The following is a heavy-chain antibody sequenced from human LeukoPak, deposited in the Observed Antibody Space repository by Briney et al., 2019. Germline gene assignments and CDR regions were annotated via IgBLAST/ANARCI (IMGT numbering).Heavy chain of an antibody. J-gene: IGHJ4*02. Sequence: GASVKVSCKASGGTFSSYAISWVRQAPGQGLEWMGGIIPIFGTANYAQKFQGRVTITADKSTSTAYMELSSLRSEDTAVYYCASNSGSYSGVGYWGQGTLVTVSS. D-gene: IGHD1-26*01. V-gene: IGHV1-69*06. CDR1: GGTFSSYA. CDR3: ASNSGSYSGVGY. CDR2: IIPIFGTA.